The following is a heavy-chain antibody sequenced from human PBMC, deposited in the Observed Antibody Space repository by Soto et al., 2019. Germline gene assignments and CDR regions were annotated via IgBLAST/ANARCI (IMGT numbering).Heavy chain of an antibody. D-gene: IGHD2-15*01. CDR2: ISSSGSTI. V-gene: IGHV3-48*03. CDR1: GFTFSSYE. CDR3: ARRLPVSGYSDY. J-gene: IGHJ4*02. Sequence: GGSLRLSCAASGFTFSSYEMNWVRRAPGKGLEWVSCISSSGSTIYYADSVKGRFTISRDNAKNSLYLQMNSLRAEDTAVYYCARRLPVSGYSDYWGQGTLVTVSS.